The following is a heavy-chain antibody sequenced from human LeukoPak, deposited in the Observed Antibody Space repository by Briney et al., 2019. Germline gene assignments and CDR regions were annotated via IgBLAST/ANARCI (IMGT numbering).Heavy chain of an antibody. Sequence: PSETLSLTCTVSGFSISSSYWSWIRQPPGKGLEWIGYIYYSGSTNYNPSLKSRVTISVDTSKNQFSLKLSSVTAADTAVYYCARYNYDFWSGYSKWFDPWGQGTLVTVSS. CDR2: IYYSGST. D-gene: IGHD3-3*01. CDR3: ARYNYDFWSGYSKWFDP. J-gene: IGHJ5*02. V-gene: IGHV4-59*01. CDR1: GFSISSSY.